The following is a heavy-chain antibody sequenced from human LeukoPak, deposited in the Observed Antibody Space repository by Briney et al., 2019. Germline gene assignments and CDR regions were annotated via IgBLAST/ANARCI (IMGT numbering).Heavy chain of an antibody. Sequence: GASVKVSCKASGGTFSSYTISWVRQAPGQGLEGMGRIIPILGIANYAQKFQGRVTITADKSTSTAYMELSSLRSEDTAVSYCARGAGVAANNWFDPWGQGTLVTVSS. D-gene: IGHD2-15*01. J-gene: IGHJ5*02. CDR2: IIPILGIA. CDR3: ARGAGVAANNWFDP. CDR1: GGTFSSYT. V-gene: IGHV1-69*02.